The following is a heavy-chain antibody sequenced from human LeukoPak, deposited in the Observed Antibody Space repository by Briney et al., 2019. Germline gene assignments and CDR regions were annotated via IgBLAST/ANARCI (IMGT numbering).Heavy chain of an antibody. CDR1: GYSFATYW. D-gene: IGHD2-2*03. V-gene: IGHV5-51*01. Sequence: GESLKISCKGSGYSFATYWIAWVRQMPGKGLEWMGIIYPDESNIRYSPSFQGQVTISADKSISTAYLQWSSLKASDTAIYYCARPPSRGYSSSFEYWGQGTLVTISS. CDR3: ARPPSRGYSSSFEY. CDR2: IYPDESNI. J-gene: IGHJ4*02.